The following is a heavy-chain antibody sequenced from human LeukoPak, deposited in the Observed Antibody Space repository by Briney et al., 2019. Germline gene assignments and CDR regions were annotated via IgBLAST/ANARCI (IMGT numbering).Heavy chain of an antibody. D-gene: IGHD3-10*01. J-gene: IGHJ4*02. CDR1: GFTFSDYY. V-gene: IGHV3-11*04. CDR3: AREMLWFGQEIFDY. Sequence: GGSLRLSCAASGFTFSDYYMSWIRQAPGKGLEWVSYIGSSGSTIYYADSVKGRFTISRDNAKNSLYLQMNSLRAEDTAVYYCAREMLWFGQEIFDYWGQGTLVTVSS. CDR2: IGSSGSTI.